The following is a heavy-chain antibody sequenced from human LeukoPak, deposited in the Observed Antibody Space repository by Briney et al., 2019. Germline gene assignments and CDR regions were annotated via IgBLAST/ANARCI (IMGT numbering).Heavy chain of an antibody. CDR2: IYHSGST. V-gene: IGHV4-30-2*01. CDR1: GGSISSGSYY. D-gene: IGHD6-19*01. Sequence: SQTLSLTCTVSGGSISSGSYYWSWIRQPPGKGLEWIGYIYHSGSTYYNPSLKSRVTISVDRSKNQFSLKLSSVTAADTAVYYCARDAYSSGPTGWFDPWGQGTLVTVSS. J-gene: IGHJ5*02. CDR3: ARDAYSSGPTGWFDP.